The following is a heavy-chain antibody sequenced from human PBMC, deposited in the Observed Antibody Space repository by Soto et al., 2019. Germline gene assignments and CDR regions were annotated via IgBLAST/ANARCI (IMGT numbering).Heavy chain of an antibody. Sequence: SETLSLTCTVSGGSISSVSYYWSWIRQHPGKGLEWIGYIYYSGSTNYNPSLKSRVTISVDTSKNQFSLKLSSVTAADTAVYYCARGLITILDYWGQGTLVTAPQ. D-gene: IGHD3-3*01. J-gene: IGHJ4*02. CDR3: ARGLITILDY. CDR2: IYYSGST. V-gene: IGHV4-61*01. CDR1: GGSISSVSYY.